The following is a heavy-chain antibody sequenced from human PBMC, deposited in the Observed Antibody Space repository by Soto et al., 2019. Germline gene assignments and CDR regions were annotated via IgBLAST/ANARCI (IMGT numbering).Heavy chain of an antibody. V-gene: IGHV3-33*01. CDR1: GFTFSSYG. Sequence: QVQLVESGGGVVQPGRSLRLSCAASGFTFSSYGMHWVRQAPGKGLEWVAVIWYDGSNKYYADSVKGRFTISRDNSKNTLYLQMTSLRAEDTAVYYCARDHGYSGYHTYWYFDLWGRGTLVTVSS. CDR3: ARDHGYSGYHTYWYFDL. CDR2: IWYDGSNK. D-gene: IGHD5-12*01. J-gene: IGHJ2*01.